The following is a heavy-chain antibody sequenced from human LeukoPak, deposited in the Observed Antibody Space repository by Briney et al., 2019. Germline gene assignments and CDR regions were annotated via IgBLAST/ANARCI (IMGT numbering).Heavy chain of an antibody. CDR2: MNPNSGNT. CDR1: GYSFTSND. V-gene: IGHV1-8*01. J-gene: IGHJ4*02. Sequence: GASVKISCKASGYSFTSNDINWVRQATGQGLERMGWMNPNSGNTGYAQKFQGRVTMTRNTSISTAYMELSSLRSEDTAVYYCARVTYYYGSGSYHLGYWGQGTLVTVSS. D-gene: IGHD3-10*01. CDR3: ARVTYYYGSGSYHLGY.